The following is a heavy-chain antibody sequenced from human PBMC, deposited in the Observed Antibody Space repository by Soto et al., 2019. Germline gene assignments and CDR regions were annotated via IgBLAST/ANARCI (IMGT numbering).Heavy chain of an antibody. Sequence: GGSLRLCCAASGFTFSNYAMSWVRQAPGKGLAWVSAISGSGGSTYYADSVKGRFTISRDNSKNTLYLQMNSLRAEDTAVYYCAKEYYDILTGHCYGMDVWGQGTTVTVSS. CDR2: ISGSGGST. D-gene: IGHD3-9*01. V-gene: IGHV3-23*01. CDR3: AKEYYDILTGHCYGMDV. J-gene: IGHJ6*02. CDR1: GFTFSNYA.